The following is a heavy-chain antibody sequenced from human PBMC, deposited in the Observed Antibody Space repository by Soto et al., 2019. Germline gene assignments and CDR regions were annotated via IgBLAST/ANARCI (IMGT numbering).Heavy chain of an antibody. V-gene: IGHV3-74*01. CDR2: VDSDGSGT. Sequence: EVQLVESGGGSVQPGGSLRLSCVASGITFSGYWMHWVRQVPGKGLLWVARVDSDGSGTSYADSVKGRFTISRDNAKNTLYLQMHSLRVEDSAVYYGSTVFEHWGQGIPVTVAS. J-gene: IGHJ4*02. CDR3: STVFEH. CDR1: GITFSGYW.